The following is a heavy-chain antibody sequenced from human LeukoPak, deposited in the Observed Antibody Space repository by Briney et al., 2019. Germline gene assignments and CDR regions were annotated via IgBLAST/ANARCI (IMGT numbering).Heavy chain of an antibody. CDR1: GFTFSSYE. J-gene: IGHJ6*04. Sequence: QPGGSLRLSCAAPGFTFSSYEMNWVRQAPGKGLEWVSYISSSGSTIYYADSVKGRFTISRDNAKNSLYLQMNSLRAEDTAVYYCAELGITMIRGVWGKGTTVTISS. CDR2: ISSSGSTI. V-gene: IGHV3-48*03. D-gene: IGHD3-22*01. CDR3: AELGITMIRGV.